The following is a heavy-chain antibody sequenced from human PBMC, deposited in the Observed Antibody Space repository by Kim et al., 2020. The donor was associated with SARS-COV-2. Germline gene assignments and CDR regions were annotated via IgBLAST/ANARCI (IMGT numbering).Heavy chain of an antibody. CDR2: ISGSGGST. Sequence: GGSLRLSCAASGFTFSSYAMSWVRQAPGKGLEWVSAISGSGGSTYYADSVKGRFTISRDNSKNTLYLQMNSLRAEATAVYYCAKDGSGSYYAPIDYWGQGTLVIVSS. V-gene: IGHV3-23*01. J-gene: IGHJ4*02. CDR3: AKDGSGSYYAPIDY. D-gene: IGHD3-10*01. CDR1: GFTFSSYA.